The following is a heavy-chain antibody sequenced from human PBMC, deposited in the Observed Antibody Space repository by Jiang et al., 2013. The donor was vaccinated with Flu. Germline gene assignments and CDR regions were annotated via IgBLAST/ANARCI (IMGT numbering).Heavy chain of an antibody. Sequence: SGGSTYYADSVKGRFTISRDNSKNTLYLQMNSLRAEDTAVYYCASGPGDSSLDYFDYWGQGTLVTVSS. CDR2: SGGST. V-gene: IGHV3-23*01. CDR3: ASGPGDSSLDYFDY. D-gene: IGHD6-19*01. J-gene: IGHJ4*02.